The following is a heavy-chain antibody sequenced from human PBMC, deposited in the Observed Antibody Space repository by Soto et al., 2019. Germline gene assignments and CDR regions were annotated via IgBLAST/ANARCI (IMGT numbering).Heavy chain of an antibody. V-gene: IGHV1-18*01. Sequence: QVHLVQSESEVKMPGASVKVSCKTSGYTFSDYGVSWVRQAPGQGLEWMGWINTFNGNTKYEQKFQGRVTFSIETSTRTVILELTSLKFDDAAVYYCARGFITENYWGQGTRVTVSS. CDR3: ARGFITENY. D-gene: IGHD1-20*01. CDR1: GYTFSDYG. CDR2: INTFNGNT. J-gene: IGHJ4*02.